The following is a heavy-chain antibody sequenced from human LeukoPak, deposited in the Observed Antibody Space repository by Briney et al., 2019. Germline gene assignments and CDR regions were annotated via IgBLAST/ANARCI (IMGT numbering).Heavy chain of an antibody. V-gene: IGHV6-1*01. Sequence: SSQTLSLTCVISGDSVSSNSAAWNWIRQSPSRGLEWLGRTYYRSKWYNDYAVSVKSRITVTSDTSKNQFSLQLNSVTPEDTAVYYCARGSGFGFDYWSQGALVTVSS. CDR3: ARGSGFGFDY. CDR2: TYYRSKWYN. J-gene: IGHJ4*02. D-gene: IGHD3-10*01. CDR1: GDSVSSNSAA.